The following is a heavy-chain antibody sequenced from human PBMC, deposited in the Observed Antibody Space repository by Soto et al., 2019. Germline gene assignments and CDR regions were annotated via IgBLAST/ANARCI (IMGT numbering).Heavy chain of an antibody. CDR3: ARQYCSGTSCYWYFDF. J-gene: IGHJ4*02. Sequence: QVRLVQSGADVQRPGASMNISCQASGYQFTGSYLHWVRRAPGHGLQWMGMINPDTGSTTYAETFQERVTVTTDKAAGNVFLGLGRLTSDETATYYCARQYCSGTSCYWYFDFWGQGSFVSVSS. CDR1: GYQFTGSY. D-gene: IGHD2-2*01. CDR2: INPDTGST. V-gene: IGHV1-2*02.